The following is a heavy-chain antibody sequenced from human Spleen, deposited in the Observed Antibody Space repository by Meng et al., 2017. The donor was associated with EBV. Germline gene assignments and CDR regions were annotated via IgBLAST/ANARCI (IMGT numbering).Heavy chain of an antibody. CDR3: ASESGRGFTPDY. J-gene: IGHJ4*02. D-gene: IGHD3-10*01. CDR2: LIPKSDAP. Sequence: QVVLVQPGPAVKKPGLSVNALCKAPGGTFRSDAVSWVRQAPGQGLEWLGGLIPKSDAPYYAQKFQDRVTITADESTSTHFMDLRGLRSEDTAVYYCASESGRGFTPDYWGQGTLVTVSS. CDR1: GGTFRSDA. V-gene: IGHV1-69*01.